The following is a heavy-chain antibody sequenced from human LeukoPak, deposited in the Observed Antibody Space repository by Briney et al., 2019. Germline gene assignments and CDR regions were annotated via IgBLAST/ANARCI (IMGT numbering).Heavy chain of an antibody. D-gene: IGHD3-22*01. CDR3: AKRGYDSSGYYFIAAHEYFQH. Sequence: GESLRLSCAASGFTFSTYWLSWVRQAPGKGLEWVSAISGSGGSTYYADSVKGRFTISRDNSKNTLYLQMNSLRAEDTAVYYCAKRGYDSSGYYFIAAHEYFQHWGQGTLVTVSS. CDR1: GFTFSTYW. J-gene: IGHJ1*01. CDR2: ISGSGGST. V-gene: IGHV3-23*01.